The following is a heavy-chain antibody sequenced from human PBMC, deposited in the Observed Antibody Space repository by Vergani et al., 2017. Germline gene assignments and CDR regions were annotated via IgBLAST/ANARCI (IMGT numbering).Heavy chain of an antibody. D-gene: IGHD2-8*01. J-gene: IGHJ4*02. Sequence: QVQLQESGPGLVKPSETLSLTCAVYGGSFSGYYWSWIRQPPGKGLEWIGEINHSGSTNYNPSLKSRVTISVDTSKNQFSLKLSSVTAADTAVYYCARGDSILVYAIPGGSGDFDYWGQGTLVTVSS. CDR3: ARGDSILVYAIPGGSGDFDY. V-gene: IGHV4-34*01. CDR2: INHSGST. CDR1: GGSFSGYY.